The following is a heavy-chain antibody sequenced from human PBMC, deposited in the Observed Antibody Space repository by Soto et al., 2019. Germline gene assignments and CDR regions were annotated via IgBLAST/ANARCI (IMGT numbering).Heavy chain of an antibody. CDR2: INPSGGST. CDR3: ARARGGGESQFDI. D-gene: IGHD2-21*01. J-gene: IGHJ3*02. Sequence: ASVKVSCKASGYTFTSYYMHWVRQAPGQGLKWMGIINPSGGSTSYAQKFQGRVTMTRDTSTSTVYMELSSLRSEDTAVYYCARARGGGESQFDIWGQGTMVTVSS. V-gene: IGHV1-46*03. CDR1: GYTFTSYY.